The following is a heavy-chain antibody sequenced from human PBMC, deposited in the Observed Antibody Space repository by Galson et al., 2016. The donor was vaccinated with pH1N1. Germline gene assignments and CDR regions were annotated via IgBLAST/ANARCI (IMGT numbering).Heavy chain of an antibody. CDR1: GFTFSSYS. V-gene: IGHV3-48*04. Sequence: SLRLSCAASGFTFSSYSMNWVRQAPGKGLEWVSYISLSSSIIHYADSVKGRFIISRDSAKNSLYLQMNSLRAEDTALYYCAREGLRPGVDAFDIWGQGTMVTVSS. CDR2: ISLSSSII. D-gene: IGHD4-17*01. CDR3: AREGLRPGVDAFDI. J-gene: IGHJ3*02.